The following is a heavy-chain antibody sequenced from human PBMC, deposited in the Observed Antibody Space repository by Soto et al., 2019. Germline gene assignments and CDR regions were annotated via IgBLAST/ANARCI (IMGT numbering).Heavy chain of an antibody. CDR1: GGSISSSSYY. CDR2: INHTGGT. CDR3: ATRITVFGLLIPPFDP. D-gene: IGHD3-3*01. Sequence: SETLSLTCTVSGGSISSSSYYWGWIRQPPGKGLEWIGEINHTGGTHYNPSLKSRVTMSVDTSKNQFSLRLSSVTAADTAIYYCATRITVFGLLIPPFDPWGQGTQVTVSS. J-gene: IGHJ5*02. V-gene: IGHV4-39*07.